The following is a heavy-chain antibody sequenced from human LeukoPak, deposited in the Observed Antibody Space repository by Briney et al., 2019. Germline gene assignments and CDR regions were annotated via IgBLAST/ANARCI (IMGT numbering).Heavy chain of an antibody. D-gene: IGHD3-10*01. CDR3: ARASPPFGELPDY. CDR2: IYTSGST. CDR1: GGSISSGSYY. V-gene: IGHV4-61*02. Sequence: PSETLSLTCTVSGGSISSGSYYWSWIRQPAGKGLEWIGRIYTSGSTNYNPSLKSRVTISVDTSKNQCSLKLSSVTAADTAVYYCARASPPFGELPDYWGQGTLVTVSS. J-gene: IGHJ4*02.